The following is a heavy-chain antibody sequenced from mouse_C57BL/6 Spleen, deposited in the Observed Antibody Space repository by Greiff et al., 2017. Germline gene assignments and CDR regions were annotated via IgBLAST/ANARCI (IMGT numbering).Heavy chain of an antibody. D-gene: IGHD3-2*02. V-gene: IGHV5-16*01. CDR3: AREERRDSSDAMDY. Sequence: EVHLVESEGGLVQPGSSMTLSCTASGFTFSDYYMAWVRQVPEKGLEWVANINYDGSSTYYLDSLKSRFIISRDNAKNILYLQMSSLKSEDTATYYCAREERRDSSDAMDYWGQGTSVTVSS. CDR2: INYDGSST. CDR1: GFTFSDYY. J-gene: IGHJ4*01.